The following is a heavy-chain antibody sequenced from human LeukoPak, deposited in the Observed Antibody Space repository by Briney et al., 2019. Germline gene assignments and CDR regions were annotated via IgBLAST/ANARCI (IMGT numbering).Heavy chain of an antibody. V-gene: IGHV3-48*03. D-gene: IGHD3-3*01. CDR3: ARAWGGQFWSDY. Sequence: GGSLRLSCAASGFTFSSYEMNWVRQAPGKGLEWVSYISSSGTIIYYADSVKGRFTISRNNAKNSLSLQMSSLRAEDTAVYYCARAWGGQFWSDYWGQGTLVTVSS. J-gene: IGHJ4*02. CDR1: GFTFSSYE. CDR2: ISSSGTII.